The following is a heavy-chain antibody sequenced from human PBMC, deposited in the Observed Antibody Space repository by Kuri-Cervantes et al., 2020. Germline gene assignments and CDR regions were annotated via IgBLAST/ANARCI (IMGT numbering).Heavy chain of an antibody. CDR1: GFTFSSYA. J-gene: IGHJ5*02. CDR2: ISYDGSNK. CDR3: ARDYYYGSGSYGGWFDP. Sequence: GESLKISCVASGFTFSSYAMHWVRQAPGKGLEWVAVISYDGSNKYYADSVKGRFTISRDNSKNTLYLQMNSLRAEDTAVYYCARDYYYGSGSYGGWFDPWGQGTLVTVSS. V-gene: IGHV3-30-3*01. D-gene: IGHD3-10*01.